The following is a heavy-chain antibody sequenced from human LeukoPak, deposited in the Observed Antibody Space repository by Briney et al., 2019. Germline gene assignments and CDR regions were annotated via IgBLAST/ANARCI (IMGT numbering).Heavy chain of an antibody. CDR2: IYSGGST. V-gene: IGHV3-66*01. CDR3: ARELVMVRGVTLRLHAFDI. J-gene: IGHJ3*02. CDR1: GFTFSSYA. Sequence: GGSLRLSCAASGFTFSSYAMSWVRQAPGKGLEWVSVIYSGGSTYYADSVKGRFTISRDNSKNTLYLQMNSLRAEDTAVYYCARELVMVRGVTLRLHAFDIWGQGAMVTVPS. D-gene: IGHD3-10*01.